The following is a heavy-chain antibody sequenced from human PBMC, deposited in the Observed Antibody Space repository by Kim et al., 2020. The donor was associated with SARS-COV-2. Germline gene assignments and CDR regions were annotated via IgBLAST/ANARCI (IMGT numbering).Heavy chain of an antibody. J-gene: IGHJ4*02. V-gene: IGHV4-59*09. CDR3: ARGDLTGRRLNYFDY. Sequence: PSLKSRVTISVDTSKNQFSLKLSSVTAADTAVYYCARGDLTGRRLNYFDYWGQGTLVTVSS. D-gene: IGHD1-20*01.